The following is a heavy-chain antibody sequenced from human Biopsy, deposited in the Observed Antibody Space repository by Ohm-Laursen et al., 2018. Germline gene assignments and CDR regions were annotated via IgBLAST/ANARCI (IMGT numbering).Heavy chain of an antibody. J-gene: IGHJ4*02. V-gene: IGHV1-2*02. CDR2: VDPNSGAT. Sequence: GSSVKVSCKAPGYTFNDYYIHWVRQSPGQGLEWMGWVDPNSGATNSAEKFRGRVTLTRDTSISAVYIELRRLKSDDAAVYFCARDRMTDVFGGPTRTDVFDSWGQGTPVTVSS. CDR1: GYTFNDYY. D-gene: IGHD3-10*01. CDR3: ARDRMTDVFGGPTRTDVFDS.